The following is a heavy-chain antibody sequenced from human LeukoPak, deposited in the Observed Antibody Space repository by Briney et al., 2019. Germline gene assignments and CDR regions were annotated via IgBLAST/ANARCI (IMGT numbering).Heavy chain of an antibody. CDR1: GGSISSSSYY. CDR3: ARKTLYGEVNY. D-gene: IGHD4-17*01. Sequence: SETLSLTCTVSGGSISSSSYYWGWIRQPPGKGLEWIGSIYYSGSTYYNPSLKSRVTISVDTSKNQFSLKLSSVTAADTAVYYCARKTLYGEVNYWGQGTLVTVSS. V-gene: IGHV4-39*07. J-gene: IGHJ4*02. CDR2: IYYSGST.